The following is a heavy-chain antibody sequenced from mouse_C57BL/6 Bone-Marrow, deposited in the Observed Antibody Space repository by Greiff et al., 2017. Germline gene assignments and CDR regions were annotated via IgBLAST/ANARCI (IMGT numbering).Heavy chain of an antibody. CDR1: GYTFTSYG. Sequence: QVQLQQSGAELARPGASVKLSCKASGYTFTSYGISWVKQRTGQGLEWIGEIYPRSGTTYYNEKFKGKATLTADKSSSTAYMELRSLTSEDSAVYFCARLGPRAWFAYWGQGTLVTVSA. V-gene: IGHV1-81*01. J-gene: IGHJ3*01. CDR2: IYPRSGTT. CDR3: ARLGPRAWFAY.